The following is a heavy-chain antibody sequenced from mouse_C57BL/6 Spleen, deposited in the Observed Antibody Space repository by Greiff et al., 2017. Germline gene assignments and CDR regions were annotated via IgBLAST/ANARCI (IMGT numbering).Heavy chain of an antibody. D-gene: IGHD2-3*01. J-gene: IGHJ4*01. CDR3: ARWLLHYAMDY. V-gene: IGHV1-26*01. CDR1: GYTFTDYY. Sequence: VQLQQSGPELVKPGASVKISCKASGYTFTDYYMNWVKQSHGKSLEWIGDINPNNGGTSYNQKFKGKATLTVDKSSSTAYMELRSLTSEDSAVYYCARWLLHYAMDYWGQGTSVTVSS. CDR2: INPNNGGT.